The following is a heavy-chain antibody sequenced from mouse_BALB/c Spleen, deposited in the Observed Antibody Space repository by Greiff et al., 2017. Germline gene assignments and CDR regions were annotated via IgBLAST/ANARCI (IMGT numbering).Heavy chain of an antibody. CDR1: GYTFTSYW. CDR2: IDPSDSYT. D-gene: IGHD2-14*01. J-gene: IGHJ2*01. CDR3: TRGDRFDYFDY. V-gene: IGHV1S127*01. Sequence: QVQLQQPGAELVKPGASVKMSCKASGYTFTSYWMHWVKQRPGQGLEWIGVIDPSDSYTSYNQKFKGKATLTVDTSSSTAYMQLSSLTSEDSAVYYCTRGDRFDYFDYWGQGTTLTVSS.